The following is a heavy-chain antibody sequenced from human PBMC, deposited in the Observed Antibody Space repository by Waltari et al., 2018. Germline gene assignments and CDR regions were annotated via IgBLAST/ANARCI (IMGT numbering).Heavy chain of an antibody. CDR2: IYHSGST. J-gene: IGHJ3*02. CDR3: ARHYCSGGSCFDAFDI. CDR1: GYSISSGYY. V-gene: IGHV4-38-2*01. D-gene: IGHD2-15*01. Sequence: QVQLQESGPGLVKPSETLSLTCAVSGYSISSGYYWGWIRQPPGKGLEWIGSIYHSGSTYYNPSLKSRVTIAVDTSKNQFSLKLSSVTAADTAVYYCARHYCSGGSCFDAFDIWGQGTMVTVSS.